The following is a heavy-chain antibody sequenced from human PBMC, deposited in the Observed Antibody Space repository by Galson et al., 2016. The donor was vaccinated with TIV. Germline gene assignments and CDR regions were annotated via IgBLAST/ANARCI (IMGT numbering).Heavy chain of an antibody. CDR1: GGSFSGYY. J-gene: IGHJ6*02. CDR2: IIHSAST. V-gene: IGHV4-34*12. CDR3: ARAYITVTPVLDFYAVDV. D-gene: IGHD1-20*01. Sequence: SETLSLTCAVYGGSFSGYYWSWIRQPPGQGLEWIGEIIHSASTSYNPSLKRRVNISADTSKNQLSLKLTSVTAADTAVYYCARAYITVTPVLDFYAVDVWGRGTTVTVSS.